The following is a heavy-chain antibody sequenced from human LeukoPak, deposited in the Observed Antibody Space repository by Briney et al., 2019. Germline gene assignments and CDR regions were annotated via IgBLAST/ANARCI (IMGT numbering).Heavy chain of an antibody. CDR1: GFTFSRYG. V-gene: IGHV3-64D*09. Sequence: GGSLRLSCSASGFTFSRYGMHWVRQAPGKGLEYVSAIVSNGDSTYYADSVKGRFTISRDNAKNTLHLQMSSLRPDDTAVYYCVNPGWYYDSSGYSYYYGMDVWGQGAMVTVSS. CDR3: VNPGWYYDSSGYSYYYGMDV. D-gene: IGHD3-22*01. J-gene: IGHJ6*02. CDR2: IVSNGDST.